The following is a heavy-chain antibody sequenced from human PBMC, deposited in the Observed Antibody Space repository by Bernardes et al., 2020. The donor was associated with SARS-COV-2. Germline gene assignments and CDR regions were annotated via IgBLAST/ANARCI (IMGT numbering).Heavy chain of an antibody. CDR2: LKFDGSEA. V-gene: IGHV3-7*03. D-gene: IGHD6-6*01. Sequence: GGSLRLSCAASGFTFSTNWMTWVRQAAGKGLEWVAKLKFDGSEAYYVDSVKGRFTISRDNVKNSLYLQMNSLRAEDTAVYYCARDVVEYASHYYGMDVWGQGTTVTVSS. J-gene: IGHJ6*02. CDR3: ARDVVEYASHYYGMDV. CDR1: GFTFSTNW.